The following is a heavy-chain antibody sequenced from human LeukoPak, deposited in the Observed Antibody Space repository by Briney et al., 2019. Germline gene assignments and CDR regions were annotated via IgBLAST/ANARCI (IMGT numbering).Heavy chain of an antibody. Sequence: PSETLSLTCTVSGGSISSCYWSWIRQPAGKGLEWIGRIYTSGSTNYNPSLKSRVTMSVDTSKNQFSLKLSSVTAADTAVYYCARDSGYSSSHYYYYGMDVWGQGTTVTVSS. CDR1: GGSISSCY. D-gene: IGHD6-13*01. CDR3: ARDSGYSSSHYYYYGMDV. J-gene: IGHJ6*02. V-gene: IGHV4-4*07. CDR2: IYTSGST.